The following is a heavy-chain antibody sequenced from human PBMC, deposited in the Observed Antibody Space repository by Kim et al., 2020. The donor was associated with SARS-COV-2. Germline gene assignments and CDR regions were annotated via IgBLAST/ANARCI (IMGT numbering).Heavy chain of an antibody. CDR1: GFTFSSYG. D-gene: IGHD2-21*02. Sequence: GGSLRLSCAASGFTFSSYGMHWVRQAPGKGLEWVSVIWYDGSNKFYADSVKGRFTISRDNSKNTLYLHMNSLRAEDTAVYYCARGGGDSADAFDICGHG. V-gene: IGHV3-33*01. J-gene: IGHJ3*02. CDR3: ARGGGDSADAFDI. CDR2: IWYDGSNK.